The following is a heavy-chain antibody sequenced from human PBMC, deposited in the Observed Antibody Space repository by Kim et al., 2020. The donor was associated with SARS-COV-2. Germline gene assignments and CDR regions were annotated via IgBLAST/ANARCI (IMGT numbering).Heavy chain of an antibody. CDR2: INHSGST. CDR1: GGSFSGYY. D-gene: IGHD6-13*01. Sequence: SETLSLTCAVYGGSFSGYYWSWIRQPPGKGLEWIGEINHSGSTNYNPSLKSRVTISVDTSKNQFSLKLSSVTAADTAVYYCASGAYSSSWYPAWGQGTLVTVSS. J-gene: IGHJ5*02. CDR3: ASGAYSSSWYPA. V-gene: IGHV4-34*01.